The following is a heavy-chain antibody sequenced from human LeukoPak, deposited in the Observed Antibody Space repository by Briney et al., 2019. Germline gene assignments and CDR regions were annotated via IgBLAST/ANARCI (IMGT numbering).Heavy chain of an antibody. V-gene: IGHV1-2*02. D-gene: IGHD3-22*01. J-gene: IGHJ4*02. Sequence: ASVKVSCKASGYTFTDYYMHWVRQAPGQGLEWMGWINPNSGGTNYAQNFQGRVTMTRDTSISTAYMELSSLRSDDTAVYYCARTPESSGYHLDFDYWGQGTLVIVSS. CDR3: ARTPESSGYHLDFDY. CDR1: GYTFTDYY. CDR2: INPNSGGT.